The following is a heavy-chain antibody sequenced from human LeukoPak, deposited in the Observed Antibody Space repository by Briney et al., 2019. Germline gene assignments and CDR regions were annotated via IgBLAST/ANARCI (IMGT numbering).Heavy chain of an antibody. Sequence: ASVKVSCKASGYTFTSYGVSCVRQSPGQGLEWMVRMSAYNGNTNYAKTLQGRVTMTTDTSTSTAYMELRSLRSDDTAVYYCASVRRDRPYSSSFDYWGQGTLVTVSS. D-gene: IGHD6-13*01. CDR1: GYTFTSYG. J-gene: IGHJ4*02. CDR3: ASVRRDRPYSSSFDY. CDR2: MSAYNGNT. V-gene: IGHV1-18*01.